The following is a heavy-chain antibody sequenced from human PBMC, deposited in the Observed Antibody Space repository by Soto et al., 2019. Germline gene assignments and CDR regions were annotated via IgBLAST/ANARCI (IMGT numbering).Heavy chain of an antibody. Sequence: QVQLVQSGAEVKKPGSSVKVSSKASGGTFNNYAISWVRQAPGHGLEWMGGIVPFFNTSHFAEKFQARRTRTADEPTSTAFMALSGLGSDETAVYFFAAQQHVTTFEFWGQGTRVSVSS. V-gene: IGHV1-69*01. CDR1: GGTFNNYA. D-gene: IGHD6-13*01. J-gene: IGHJ4*02. CDR2: IVPFFNTS. CDR3: AAQQHVTTFEF.